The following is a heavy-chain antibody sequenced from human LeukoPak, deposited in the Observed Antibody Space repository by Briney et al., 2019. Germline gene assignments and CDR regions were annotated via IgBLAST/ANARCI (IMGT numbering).Heavy chain of an antibody. CDR2: IYYSGST. D-gene: IGHD6-13*01. J-gene: IGHJ5*01. V-gene: IGHV4-59*12. CDR3: AREEGYQFDF. Sequence: PSETLSLTCTVSGVSIDSYYWTWIRQPPGKGLEWIGYIYYSGSTNYNPSLKSRVTISVDTSMNRFSLNLSSVTAADTAVYYCAREEGYQFDFWGQGTLVTVSS. CDR1: GVSIDSYY.